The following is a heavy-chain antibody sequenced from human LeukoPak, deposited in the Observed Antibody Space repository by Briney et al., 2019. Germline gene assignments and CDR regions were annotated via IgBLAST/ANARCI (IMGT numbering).Heavy chain of an antibody. CDR3: ARGTLKAAATDFDY. CDR1: GFTFDDYG. CDR2: INWNGGST. Sequence: GGSLRLSCAASGFTFDDYGMSWVRQAPGKGLEWVSGINWNGGSTGYADSVKGRFTISRDNAKNSLYLQMNSLRAEDTAMYYCARGTLKAAATDFDYWGQGTLVTVSS. J-gene: IGHJ4*02. D-gene: IGHD6-13*01. V-gene: IGHV3-20*04.